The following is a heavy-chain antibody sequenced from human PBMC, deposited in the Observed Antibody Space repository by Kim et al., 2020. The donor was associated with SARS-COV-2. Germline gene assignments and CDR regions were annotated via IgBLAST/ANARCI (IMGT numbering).Heavy chain of an antibody. J-gene: IGHJ1*01. CDR2: INVANGNT. CDR3: ARGSGDDFQD. Sequence: ASVKVSCKASGYTFSSYAMHWVRQAPGQGLEWMGWINVANGNTKYSYKIQGRVSISRDTSASTAYMEMISLTSEDTGVYYCARGSGDDFQDCGQGTLVTVSS. CDR1: GYTFSSYA. D-gene: IGHD5-12*01. V-gene: IGHV1-3*01.